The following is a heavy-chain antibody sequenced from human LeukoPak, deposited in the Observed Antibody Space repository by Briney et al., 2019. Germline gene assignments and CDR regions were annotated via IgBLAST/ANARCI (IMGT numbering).Heavy chain of an antibody. D-gene: IGHD5-18*01. V-gene: IGHV3-30-3*01. CDR3: ARDRYSYAPDY. CDR2: ISYDGSNK. CDR1: GFTFSSYA. J-gene: IGHJ4*02. Sequence: PGRSLRLSCAASGFTFSSYAMHWVRQAPGKGLEWVSVISYDGSNKYYADSVKGRFTISRDNSKNTLYLQMNSLRAEDTAVYYCARDRYSYAPDYWGQGTLVTVSS.